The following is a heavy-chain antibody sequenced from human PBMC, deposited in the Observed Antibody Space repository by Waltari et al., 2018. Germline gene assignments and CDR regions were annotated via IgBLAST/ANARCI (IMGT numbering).Heavy chain of an antibody. J-gene: IGHJ4*02. CDR2: IYSGGNT. Sequence: EVQLVESGGNLIQPGGSLRLSCAASGFTVRTNFISWVRQAPGKGLEWVSIIYSGGNTYYAGSVKGRFTIYRDNYKNMVYLEMNSRRAEDTAVYYCAKQSPSYTRGWYPLESWGPGTLVTVSP. V-gene: IGHV3-53*01. D-gene: IGHD6-19*01. CDR3: AKQSPSYTRGWYPLES. CDR1: GFTVRTNF.